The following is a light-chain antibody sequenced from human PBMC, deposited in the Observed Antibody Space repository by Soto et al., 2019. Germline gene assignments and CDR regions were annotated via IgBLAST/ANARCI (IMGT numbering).Light chain of an antibody. CDR3: SSYSASTTPLV. Sequence: QSALTQSASVSGSPGQSITISCSGSSRDIGAYNYVSWYQQHPGKAPKLMMYDVSNRPSGISDRFSGSKSGNTASLTISGLQAEDEADYYCSSYSASTTPLVFGGGTKVTVL. J-gene: IGLJ2*01. CDR1: SRDIGAYNY. CDR2: DVS. V-gene: IGLV2-14*01.